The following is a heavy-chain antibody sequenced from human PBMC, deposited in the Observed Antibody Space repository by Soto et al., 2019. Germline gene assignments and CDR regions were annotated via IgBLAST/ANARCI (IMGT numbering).Heavy chain of an antibody. CDR2: ISTYNCYT. CDR3: ARVPTDYYAKMGDYSLDN. Sequence: QVQLVQSVSEVKEPGASVKVSCKASGYTFIPYGLSGVRQAPEQGHDWMGWISTYNCYTQYADRLQGRVTMTTDTTTGTDYIEMRSLGSDHTAVYYCARVPTDYYAKMGDYSLDNWGQGPPVTFSS. CDR1: GYTFIPYG. V-gene: IGHV1-18*01. J-gene: IGHJ4*02. D-gene: IGHD3-10*01.